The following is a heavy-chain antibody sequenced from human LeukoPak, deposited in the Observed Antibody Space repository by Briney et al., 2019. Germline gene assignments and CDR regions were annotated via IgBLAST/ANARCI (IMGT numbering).Heavy chain of an antibody. CDR1: GGSISSYY. V-gene: IGHV4-59*01. Sequence: SETLSLTCTVSGGSISSYYWSWIRQPPGKGLEWIGYIYYSGSTNYNPSLKSRVTISVDTSKNQFSPKLSSVTAADTAVYYCARHGVTIFGVVIAAFDPWGQGTLVTVSS. CDR2: IYYSGST. CDR3: ARHGVTIFGVVIAAFDP. J-gene: IGHJ5*02. D-gene: IGHD3-3*01.